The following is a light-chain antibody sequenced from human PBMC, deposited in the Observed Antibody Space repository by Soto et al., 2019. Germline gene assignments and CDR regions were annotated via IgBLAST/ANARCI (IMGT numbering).Light chain of an antibody. CDR3: QSYDSSLSGPYV. CDR1: SSNIGAGYD. Sequence: QSVLKQPPSVSGAPGQRVTISCTGRSSNIGAGYDVHWYQQLPGTAPKLLIYGNSNRPSGVPDRFSGSKSGTSASLAITGLQAGDEADYYCQSYDSSLSGPYVFGTGTKVTVL. CDR2: GNS. J-gene: IGLJ1*01. V-gene: IGLV1-40*01.